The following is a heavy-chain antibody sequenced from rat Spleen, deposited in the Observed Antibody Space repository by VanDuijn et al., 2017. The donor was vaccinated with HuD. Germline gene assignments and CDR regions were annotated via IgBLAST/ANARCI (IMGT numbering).Heavy chain of an antibody. Sequence: QVQLTESGPGLVQPSQTLSLTCTVSGLSLTSNGVTWVRQPPGKGLEWIAAISSNGSTYYNSALTSRLSISRDTSKSQVFLKMNSLQSEDTAIYFCSRDEYRYNWGFGYWGQGTLVTVSS. V-gene: IGHV2S12*01. CDR2: ISSNGST. D-gene: IGHD1-5*01. J-gene: IGHJ3*01. CDR3: SRDEYRYNWGFGY. CDR1: GLSLTSNG.